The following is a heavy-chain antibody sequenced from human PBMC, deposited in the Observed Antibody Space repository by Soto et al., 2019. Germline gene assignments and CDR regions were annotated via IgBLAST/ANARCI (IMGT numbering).Heavy chain of an antibody. V-gene: IGHV4-31*03. J-gene: IGHJ6*02. CDR3: ARRGGSSSRYYYYALVV. CDR2: IYSNGDT. CDR1: GGSMNNGGYY. D-gene: IGHD6-6*01. Sequence: ASETLSLTCSVSGGSMNNGGYYWSWIRQLPGKGLEWIGYIYSNGDTYYNPSLKSRLTISVDTSKSQFSLNLASVTAADTAVYYCARRGGSSSRYYYYALVVWGQGTTQTVSS.